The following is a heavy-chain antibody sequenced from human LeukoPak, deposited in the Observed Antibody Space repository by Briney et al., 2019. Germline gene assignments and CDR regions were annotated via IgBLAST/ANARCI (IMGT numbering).Heavy chain of an antibody. CDR1: GYTFTGYY. D-gene: IGHD5-12*01. CDR3: ARKVATTVYYYYGMDV. J-gene: IGHJ6*02. V-gene: IGHV1-2*02. CDR2: INPNSGGT. Sequence: VASVKVSCKASGYTFTGYYMHWVRQAPGQGLEWMGWINPNSGGTNYAQKFQGRVTMTRDTSISTAYMELGRLRSDDTAVYYCARKVATTVYYYYGMDVWGQGTTVTVSS.